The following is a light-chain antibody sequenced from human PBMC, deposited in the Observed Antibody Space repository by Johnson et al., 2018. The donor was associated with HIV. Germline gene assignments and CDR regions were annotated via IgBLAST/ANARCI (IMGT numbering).Light chain of an antibody. CDR1: SSNIGNNY. V-gene: IGLV1-51*02. J-gene: IGLJ1*01. CDR2: EIN. CDR3: GTWDSSLRAYV. Sequence: QSVLTQPPSVSAAPGQKVTISCSGSSSNIGNNYVSWYQQLPGTAPKLLIYEINKRPSGFPVRFSGSKSRTSATLALTGLQTGDEADYYCGTWDSSLRAYVFGTGTKVSVL.